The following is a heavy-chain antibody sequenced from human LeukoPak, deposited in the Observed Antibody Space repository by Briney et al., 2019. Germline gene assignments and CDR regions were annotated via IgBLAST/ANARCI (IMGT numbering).Heavy chain of an antibody. V-gene: IGHV3-9*01. CDR1: GFTFGDYG. CDR3: AKAVPATNYFDL. D-gene: IGHD1-26*01. Sequence: GRSLRLSCAASGFTFGDYGMHWVRQVPGKGLEWVSDISWNSVEKRYAGPVRGRFSISRDDAKNSLFLQMNSLTPDDTALYYCAKAVPATNYFDLWGQGTLVTVSS. J-gene: IGHJ4*02. CDR2: ISWNSVEK.